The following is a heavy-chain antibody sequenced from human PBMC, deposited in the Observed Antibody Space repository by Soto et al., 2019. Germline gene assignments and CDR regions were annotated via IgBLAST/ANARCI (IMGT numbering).Heavy chain of an antibody. CDR1: GFTFRDYS. V-gene: IGHV3-43*01. Sequence: GGSLRLSCVGSGFTFRDYSMQWVRQTPGKGLQWVSLISWDGVSTEYADSVKGRFTISRDNSKSSLYLQMNSLRTEDTGLYYCAKDASYSSSLEDWGQGTLVTVSS. CDR3: AKDASYSSSLED. D-gene: IGHD6-6*01. CDR2: ISWDGVST. J-gene: IGHJ4*02.